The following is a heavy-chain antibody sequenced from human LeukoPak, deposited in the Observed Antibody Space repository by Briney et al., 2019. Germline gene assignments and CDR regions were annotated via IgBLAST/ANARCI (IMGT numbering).Heavy chain of an antibody. CDR1: GGSISSSSYY. J-gene: IGHJ4*02. Sequence: PETLSLTCTVSGGSISSSSYYWGWIRQPPGKGLEWIGSIYYSGSTYYNPSRKSRVTISLDMSKNQFSLKLSSVTAADTAVYYCARGAYYDSRGYYYVFDYWGQGTLVTVSS. D-gene: IGHD3-22*01. V-gene: IGHV4-39*07. CDR3: ARGAYYDSRGYYYVFDY. CDR2: IYYSGST.